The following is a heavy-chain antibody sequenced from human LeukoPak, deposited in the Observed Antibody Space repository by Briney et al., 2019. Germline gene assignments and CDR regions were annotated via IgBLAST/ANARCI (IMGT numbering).Heavy chain of an antibody. Sequence: GASVKVSCKASGYTFTGYYMHWVRQAPGQGLEWMGWISAYNGNTNYAQKLQGRVTMTTDTSTSTAYMELRSLRSDDTAVYYCARDAIRWSRDNWFDPWGQGTLVTVSS. CDR1: GYTFTGYY. CDR3: ARDAIRWSRDNWFDP. V-gene: IGHV1-18*04. CDR2: ISAYNGNT. D-gene: IGHD4-23*01. J-gene: IGHJ5*02.